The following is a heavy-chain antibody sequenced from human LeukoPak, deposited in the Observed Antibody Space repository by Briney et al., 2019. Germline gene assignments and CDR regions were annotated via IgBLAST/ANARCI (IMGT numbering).Heavy chain of an antibody. V-gene: IGHV1-69*13. CDR2: IIPIFGTA. J-gene: IGHJ4*02. CDR3: ARVCLYYDSSGYYYFDY. D-gene: IGHD3-22*01. Sequence: ASVKVSCKASGGTFSSYAISWVRQAPGQGLEWMGGIIPIFGTANYAQKFQGRVTITADESTSTAYMELSSLRSEDTAVYYCARVCLYYDSSGYYYFDYWGQGTLVTVSS. CDR1: GGTFSSYA.